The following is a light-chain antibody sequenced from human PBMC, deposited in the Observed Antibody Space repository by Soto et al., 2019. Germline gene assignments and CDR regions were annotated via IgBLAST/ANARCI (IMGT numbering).Light chain of an antibody. Sequence: QSALTQPPSASASLGQSVTISCTGTSNDVGGHNYVSWYQQHPGKAPKVLIYAVSKRPSGVPDRFSGSKSGNTASLTVSGLQADDEADYYCSSYAGSNNLVFGTGTKVTVL. J-gene: IGLJ1*01. CDR1: SNDVGGHNY. V-gene: IGLV2-8*01. CDR3: SSYAGSNNLV. CDR2: AVS.